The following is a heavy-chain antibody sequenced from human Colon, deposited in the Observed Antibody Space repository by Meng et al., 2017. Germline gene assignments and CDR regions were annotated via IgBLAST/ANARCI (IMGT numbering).Heavy chain of an antibody. CDR1: GGSSSGYY. Sequence: QGRVLERGAAMLQPPRTLSPTCPVYGGSSSGYYWSWIRQPPGKGLEWIGEINHSGSTNYNPSLKSRVTISVDTSKNQFSLKLGSVTAADTAVYYCARRVQGRELIDHWGQGTLVTVSS. CDR2: INHSGST. D-gene: IGHD1-7*01. J-gene: IGHJ4*02. V-gene: IGHV4-34*01. CDR3: ARRVQGRELIDH.